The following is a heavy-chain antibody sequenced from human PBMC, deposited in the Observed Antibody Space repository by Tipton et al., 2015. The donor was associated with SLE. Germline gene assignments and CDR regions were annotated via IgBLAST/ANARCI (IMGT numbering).Heavy chain of an antibody. J-gene: IGHJ4*02. CDR1: GFTFSSYS. Sequence: SLRLSCAASGFTFSSYSMNWVRQAPGKGLEWVSYISSSSSTIYYADSVKGRFTISRDNSKNSLYLQMNSLRAEDTALYYCAKDTGAARLGYFDYWGQGTLVTVSS. V-gene: IGHV3-48*04. CDR2: ISSSSSTI. D-gene: IGHD1-14*01. CDR3: AKDTGAARLGYFDY.